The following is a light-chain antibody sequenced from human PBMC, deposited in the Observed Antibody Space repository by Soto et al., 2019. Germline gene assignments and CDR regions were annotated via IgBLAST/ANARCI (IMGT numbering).Light chain of an antibody. CDR2: DAS. V-gene: IGKV3-20*01. CDR1: QTVSSNF. CDR3: HQYNSWPRGT. J-gene: IGKJ3*01. Sequence: EIVLTQSPGTLSLSPGERGTLSCRASQTVSSNFLAWYQQKPGQAPRLLIFDASTRATGIPDRFTGSGSGTDFTLTTSSLQSEDSAVYYCHQYNSWPRGTFGPGTKVEIK.